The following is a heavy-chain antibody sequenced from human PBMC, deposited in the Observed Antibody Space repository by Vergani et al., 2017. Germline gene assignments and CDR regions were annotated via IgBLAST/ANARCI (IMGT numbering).Heavy chain of an antibody. CDR1: GFTFDDYA. J-gene: IGHJ6*03. Sequence: EVQLVESGGGLVQPGRSLRLSCAASGFTFDDYAMHWVRQAPGKGLEWVSGISWNSGSIGYADSVKGRFTISRDNAKNSLYLQMNSLRAEDTALYYCAKEKGPTPQYYMDVWGKGTTVTVSS. CDR3: AKEKGPTPQYYMDV. CDR2: ISWNSGSI. V-gene: IGHV3-9*01.